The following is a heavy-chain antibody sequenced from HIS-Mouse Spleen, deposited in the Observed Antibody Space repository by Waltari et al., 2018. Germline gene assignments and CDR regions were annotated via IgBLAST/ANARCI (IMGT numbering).Heavy chain of an antibody. CDR2: IRGSGGSP. Sequence: EVQLLESGGGLVQPGGSLRLSCAASGFTFSSYAMSWVRQAPGKGLEWVSAIRGSGGSPDYADPVKGRFTISRDNSKNTLYLQMNSLRAEDTAVYYCAKDRLSIAVYDAFDIWGQGTMVTVSS. J-gene: IGHJ3*02. V-gene: IGHV3-23*01. D-gene: IGHD6-6*01. CDR3: AKDRLSIAVYDAFDI. CDR1: GFTFSSYA.